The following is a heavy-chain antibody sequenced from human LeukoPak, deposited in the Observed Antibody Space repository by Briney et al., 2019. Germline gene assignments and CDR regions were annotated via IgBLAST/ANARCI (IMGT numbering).Heavy chain of an antibody. Sequence: ASVKVSCKASGYTFTSYGISWVRQAPGQGLEWMGWINPNSGGTNYAQKYQSRVTMTRDTSISTAYMELSRLRSDDTAIYYCARVFALTIFSPLDIWGQGTMVIVSS. V-gene: IGHV1-2*02. D-gene: IGHD3-9*01. CDR3: ARVFALTIFSPLDI. J-gene: IGHJ3*02. CDR1: GYTFTSYG. CDR2: INPNSGGT.